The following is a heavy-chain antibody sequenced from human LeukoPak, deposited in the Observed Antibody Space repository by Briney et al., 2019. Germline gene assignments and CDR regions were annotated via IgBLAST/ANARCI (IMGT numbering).Heavy chain of an antibody. V-gene: IGHV4-34*01. J-gene: IGHJ3*02. Sequence: SETLSLTCAVYGESLSNYYWSWIRQPPGKGLEWIGEINHYGSTNYNPSLKSRVTISVDTSKNQFSLKLSSVTAADTAVYYCARDLYSSSWGAAFDIWGQGTMVTVSS. CDR1: GESLSNYY. D-gene: IGHD6-13*01. CDR2: INHYGST. CDR3: ARDLYSSSWGAAFDI.